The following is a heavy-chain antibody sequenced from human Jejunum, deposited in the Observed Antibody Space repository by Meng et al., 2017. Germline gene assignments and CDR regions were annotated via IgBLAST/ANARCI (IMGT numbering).Heavy chain of an antibody. D-gene: IGHD2-21*01. J-gene: IGHJ4*02. CDR3: ARGAIGTRPFDY. CDR1: GDSISTNW. CDR2: IYHSGAF. V-gene: IGHV4-4*02. Sequence: QLQLEAAVPGLLKPSGTLSLTCAVSGDSISTNWWNWVRQPPGKGLEWIGEIYHSGAFNYIPSLRRRVTISVDKSKNQVSLKLDSLTAADTAVYYCARGAIGTRPFDYWGQGTLVTVSS.